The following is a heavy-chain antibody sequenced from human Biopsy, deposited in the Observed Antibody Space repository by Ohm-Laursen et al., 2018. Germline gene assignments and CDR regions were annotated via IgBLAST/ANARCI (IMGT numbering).Heavy chain of an antibody. Sequence: SDTLSLTCTVSGDSINNYYWSWIRQPAGKGLEWIGRIYTSGSPNYNLSLESRVTMSVDTSKNQFSLNRRSVTAADTAVYYCARGTGRYYVYGAFDIWGQGTVVTVSS. J-gene: IGHJ3*02. V-gene: IGHV4-4*07. CDR3: ARGTGRYYVYGAFDI. CDR1: GDSINNYY. D-gene: IGHD1-26*01. CDR2: IYTSGSP.